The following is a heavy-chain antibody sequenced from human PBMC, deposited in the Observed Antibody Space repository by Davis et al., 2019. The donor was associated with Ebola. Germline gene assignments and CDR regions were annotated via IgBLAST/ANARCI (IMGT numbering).Heavy chain of an antibody. J-gene: IGHJ4*02. D-gene: IGHD3-10*01. CDR2: VEYNGRT. V-gene: IGHV4-59*01. Sequence: PSETLSLTCTVSGGSLSPYYWSWIRQSPGKGLEWIGYVEYNGRTEYIPSFNSRVTISVDTSKSQFSLKLTSVTTADTAVYYCARGVFGAFFDSWGQGALVTVSS. CDR1: GGSLSPYY. CDR3: ARGVFGAFFDS.